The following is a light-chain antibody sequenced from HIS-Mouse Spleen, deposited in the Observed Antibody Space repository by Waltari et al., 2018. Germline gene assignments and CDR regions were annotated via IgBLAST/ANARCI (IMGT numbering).Light chain of an antibody. J-gene: IGLJ2*01. Sequence: QSALTQPPSASGSPGQSVTISCTGTSSDVGGYNYVSWYQQHPGKAPKLMIYEVSKRPSWVPDRFSGSKSGNTASLTVSVLQAEDEADYYCSSYAGSNNFVVFGGGTKLTVL. V-gene: IGLV2-8*01. CDR3: SSYAGSNNFVV. CDR2: EVS. CDR1: SSDVGGYNY.